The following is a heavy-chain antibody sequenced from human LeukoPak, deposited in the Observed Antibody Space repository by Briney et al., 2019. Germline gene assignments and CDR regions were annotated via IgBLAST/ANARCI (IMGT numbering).Heavy chain of an antibody. V-gene: IGHV3-53*01. CDR1: VFTVSSSY. Sequence: GGSLRLSRAASVFTVSSSYMSWVRQAPGKGREWVSVLYSGGSIHYADSVKARFTVSRDNSKNTLYLQMNSLRAEDTAVYYCARGGYVSGWYVLDYWGQGTLVTVSS. CDR3: ARGGYVSGWYVLDY. D-gene: IGHD6-19*01. J-gene: IGHJ4*02. CDR2: LYSGGSI.